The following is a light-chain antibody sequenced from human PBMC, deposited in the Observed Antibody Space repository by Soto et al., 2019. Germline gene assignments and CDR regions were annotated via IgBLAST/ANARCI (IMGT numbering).Light chain of an antibody. J-gene: IGKJ3*01. Sequence: DIVMTQSPLSLSVTPGEPASISCRSSQSLVHATGYNYLDWYLQKPGQSPQLLIQLGSMRASGVPDRFSGSGSGTDFTLSIRRVDAEVVGIYYCMRVLQTPVTFVPGTRVDI. CDR3: MRVLQTPVT. CDR1: QSLVHATGYNY. V-gene: IGKV2-28*01. CDR2: LGS.